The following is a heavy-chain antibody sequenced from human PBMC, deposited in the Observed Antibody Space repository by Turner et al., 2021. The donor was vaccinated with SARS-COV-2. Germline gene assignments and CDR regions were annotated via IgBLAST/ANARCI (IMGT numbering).Heavy chain of an antibody. Sequence: EVQLVESGGGLVKPGGSLRLSCAASGFTFSNAWMSWVRQAPGKGLEWVGRIKSKTDGGTTDYAAPVKGRFTISRDDSKNTLYLRMNSLKTEDTAVYYCTTGMYYYDISAYPNDAFDIWGQGTMVTVSS. CDR3: TTGMYYYDISAYPNDAFDI. CDR2: IKSKTDGGTT. CDR1: GFTFSNAW. D-gene: IGHD3-22*01. V-gene: IGHV3-15*01. J-gene: IGHJ3*02.